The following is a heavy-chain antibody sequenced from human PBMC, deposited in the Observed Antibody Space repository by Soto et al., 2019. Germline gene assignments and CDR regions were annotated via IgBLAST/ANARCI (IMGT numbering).Heavy chain of an antibody. CDR2: TFHTGAT. V-gene: IGHV4-30-4*01. Sequence: QVKLQESGPGLVKPSQTLSLTCAVSGDSISSGFYFWSWLRQTPGKGLEWLGYTFHTGATHLNTSLESRLSMSVDTSKNQFSMRLTSVTAADTAVYYCARAGHVGAARSYCHTFWGPGVLVTVSS. J-gene: IGHJ4*02. CDR1: GDSISSGFYF. CDR3: ARAGHVGAARSYCHTF. D-gene: IGHD1-26*01.